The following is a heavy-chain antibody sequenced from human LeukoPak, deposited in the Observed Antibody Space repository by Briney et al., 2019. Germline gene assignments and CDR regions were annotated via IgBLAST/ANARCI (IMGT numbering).Heavy chain of an antibody. V-gene: IGHV3-66*01. J-gene: IGHJ4*02. CDR2: IYSGGIT. CDR1: GLTVGSTY. Sequence: PGGSLRLSCAASGLTVGSTYMSWVRQAPGKGLEWVSIIYSGGITHYADSVKGRFTISRDNSKNTLFLQMNSLRAEDTAVYYWARVDGSGSYYNKPLYYWGQGTLVTVSS. CDR3: ARVDGSGSYYNKPLYY. D-gene: IGHD3-10*01.